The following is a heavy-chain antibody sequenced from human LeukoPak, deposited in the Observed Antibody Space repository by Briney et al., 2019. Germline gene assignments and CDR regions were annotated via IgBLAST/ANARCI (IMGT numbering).Heavy chain of an antibody. CDR1: GFTFSSYG. J-gene: IGHJ6*03. D-gene: IGHD6-6*01. CDR3: AGGLAARPHYYYMDV. CDR2: IRYDGSNK. Sequence: GGSLRLSCAASGFTFSSYGMHWVRQAPGKGLEWVAFIRYDGSNKYYADSVKGRFTISRDNSKNTLYLQINSLRAEDTAVYYCAGGLAARPHYYYMDVWGKGTTVTVSS. V-gene: IGHV3-30*02.